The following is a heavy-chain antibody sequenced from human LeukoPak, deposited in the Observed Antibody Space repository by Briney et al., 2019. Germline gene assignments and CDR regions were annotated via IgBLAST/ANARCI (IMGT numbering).Heavy chain of an antibody. Sequence: GGSLRLSCAASGFTFSSYAMHWVRQAPGKGLEWVAVISYDGSNKYYADSVKGRFTISRDNSKNTLYLQMNSLRAEDTAVYYCARRKWWAAVDAFGIWGQGTMVTVSS. J-gene: IGHJ3*02. CDR1: GFTFSSYA. D-gene: IGHD2-8*01. V-gene: IGHV3-30-3*01. CDR3: ARRKWWAAVDAFGI. CDR2: ISYDGSNK.